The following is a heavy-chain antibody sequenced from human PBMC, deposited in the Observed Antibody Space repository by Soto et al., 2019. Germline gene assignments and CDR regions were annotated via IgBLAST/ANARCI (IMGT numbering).Heavy chain of an antibody. J-gene: IGHJ4*02. Sequence: QVQLQPSGPGLVKPSQTLSLTGGISGDSVSRNSAAWNWIRQSPSRGLEWLGRTYYRSRWFNDYAVFVKGRITINPDTYKNHFSLQLNSVTPEATAVYYCARAGNSQASGPFDYWGQGTLVTVSS. CDR2: TYYRSRWFN. D-gene: IGHD3-3*01. CDR3: ARAGNSQASGPFDY. V-gene: IGHV6-1*01. CDR1: GDSVSRNSAA.